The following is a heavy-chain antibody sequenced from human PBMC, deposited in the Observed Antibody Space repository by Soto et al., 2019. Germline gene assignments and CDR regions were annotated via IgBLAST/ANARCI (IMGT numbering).Heavy chain of an antibody. V-gene: IGHV3-74*01. J-gene: IGHJ3*01. D-gene: IGHD1-20*01. Sequence: EVQLVESGGGLVQPGGSLRLSCAASGFTFSNYWMHWVRQVPGKGLVWVSRVNGDGSSTFYADSVKGRFTISRDNAENTVFLQMNSLRAEDTAVYYCARDNGNTVWGQGTMVTVSS. CDR2: VNGDGSST. CDR3: ARDNGNTV. CDR1: GFTFSNYW.